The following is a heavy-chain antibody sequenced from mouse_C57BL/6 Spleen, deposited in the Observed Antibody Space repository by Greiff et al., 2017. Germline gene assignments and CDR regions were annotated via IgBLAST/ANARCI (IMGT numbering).Heavy chain of an antibody. CDR3: TRLHYYGSSYLYWYFDV. CDR1: GYTFTDYE. CDR2: IDPETGGT. J-gene: IGHJ1*03. Sequence: QVQLQQSGAELVRPGASVTLSCKASGYTFTDYEMHWVKQTPVHGLEWIGAIDPETGGTAYKQMFKGKAILTANNSSSTAYMELRSLTSEDSAVYYCTRLHYYGSSYLYWYFDVWGTGTTVTVSS. V-gene: IGHV1-15*01. D-gene: IGHD1-1*01.